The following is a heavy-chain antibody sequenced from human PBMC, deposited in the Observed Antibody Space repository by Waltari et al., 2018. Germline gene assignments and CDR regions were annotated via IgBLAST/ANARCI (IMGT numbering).Heavy chain of an antibody. V-gene: IGHV3-7*04. D-gene: IGHD6-25*01. Sequence: ELQLEESGGGLVQPGGSVRLSCGASGFTISGHWMAWVRQCPRKGLGGVAAIKEEGTKQSYVAPVEGRFTISRDNAKNSLHLQMNSLGPEDTAIYFCVRIASHSGDYWGQGTLVTVSS. CDR3: VRIASHSGDY. CDR2: IKEEGTKQ. J-gene: IGHJ4*02. CDR1: GFTISGHW.